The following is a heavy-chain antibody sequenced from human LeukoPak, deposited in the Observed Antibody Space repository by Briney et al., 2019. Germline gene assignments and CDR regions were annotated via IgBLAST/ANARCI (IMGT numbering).Heavy chain of an antibody. J-gene: IGHJ3*01. Sequence: GSLRLSCAASGFTLSSYWMSWVRQAPGKGLEWVANIKEDGSEKYYVDSVKGRFTISRDNAKNSLYLHMNSLTAEDTAMYYCARDWLAGVPFDAFDLWGQGTMVTVSS. D-gene: IGHD3-10*01. CDR1: GFTLSSYW. V-gene: IGHV3-7*01. CDR2: IKEDGSEK. CDR3: ARDWLAGVPFDAFDL.